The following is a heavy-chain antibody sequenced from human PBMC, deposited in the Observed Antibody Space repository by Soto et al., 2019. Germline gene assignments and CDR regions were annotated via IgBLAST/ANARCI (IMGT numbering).Heavy chain of an antibody. CDR2: INHSGST. CDR1: GESCSGYY. CDR3: ARGASFTLIVVARPGKWLLP. V-gene: IGHV4-34*01. Sequence: SKNPALSSAVYGESCSGYYWSWIRQPPGKGLEWIGEINHSGSTNYNPSLKSRVTISVDTSKNQFSLKLSSVTAADTAVYYCARGASFTLIVVARPGKWLLPRGQATLGT. D-gene: IGHD3-22*01. J-gene: IGHJ4*02.